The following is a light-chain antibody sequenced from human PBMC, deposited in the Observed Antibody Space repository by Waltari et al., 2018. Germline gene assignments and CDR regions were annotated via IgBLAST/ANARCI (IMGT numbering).Light chain of an antibody. Sequence: QSVLTQPPSVSAAPGQKVTISCSGSSSNIGNNYVSWYQHLPGTAPELLIYENKKRPSGIPDRFSCSKSGTAANLGITGLQTGDEAEYYCGTWDSSLSAVVFGGGTKLTVL. CDR3: GTWDSSLSAVV. J-gene: IGLJ2*01. CDR1: SSNIGNNY. CDR2: ENK. V-gene: IGLV1-51*02.